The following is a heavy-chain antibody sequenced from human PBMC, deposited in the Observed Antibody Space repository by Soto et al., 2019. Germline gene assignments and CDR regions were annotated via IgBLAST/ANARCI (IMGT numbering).Heavy chain of an antibody. CDR3: TRDPRNRGLDP. CDR2: IDGDGTST. V-gene: IGHV3-74*01. D-gene: IGHD4-4*01. Sequence: GGSLRLSCAASGLTSGGYGMYWARQSPGKGLVWVSRIDGDGTSTGYAASVQGRFTISRDNAKNTLYLQMNRLRAEDTAVYYFTRDPRNRGLDPWGVGTLVSVSS. CDR1: GLTSGGYG. J-gene: IGHJ5*02.